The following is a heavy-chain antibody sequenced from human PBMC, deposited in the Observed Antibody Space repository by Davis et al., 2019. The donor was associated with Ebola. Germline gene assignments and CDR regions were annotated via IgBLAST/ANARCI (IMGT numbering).Heavy chain of an antibody. CDR1: GFTFSDYY. J-gene: IGHJ5*02. CDR3: ARDLKGGRGVVNWFDP. D-gene: IGHD3-3*01. CDR2: ISSSSSYT. V-gene: IGHV3-11*06. Sequence: PGGSLRLSCAASGFTFSDYYMSWIRQAPGKGLEWVSYISSSSSYTNYADSVKGRFTISRDNAKNSLYLQMNSLRGEDTAVYYCARDLKGGRGVVNWFDPWGQGTLATVSS.